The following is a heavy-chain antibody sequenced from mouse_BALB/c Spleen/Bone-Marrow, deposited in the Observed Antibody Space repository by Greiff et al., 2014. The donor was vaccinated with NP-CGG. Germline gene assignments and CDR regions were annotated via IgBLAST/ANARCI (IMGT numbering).Heavy chain of an antibody. V-gene: IGHV7-3*02. D-gene: IGHD2-3*01. J-gene: IGHJ2*01. CDR3: ARDMGGLLFDY. CDR2: IRNKAYSYTT. Sequence: EVQLVESGGGLVQPGGSLRLSCATSGFTSTDYYMNWVRQPPGKALEWLGFIRNKAYSYTTEYSASVKGRFTISRDNSQSILYLKMNTLRAEDSSTDYCARDMGGLLFDYWGQGTTLTVSS. CDR1: GFTSTDYY.